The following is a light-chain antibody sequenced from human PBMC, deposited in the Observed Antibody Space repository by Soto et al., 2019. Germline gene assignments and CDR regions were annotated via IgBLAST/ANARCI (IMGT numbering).Light chain of an antibody. V-gene: IGKV1-5*03. J-gene: IGKJ1*01. CDR2: KAS. CDR1: QTISSW. Sequence: DIQMTQSPSTLSGSVGDRVTIACRASQTISSWLAWYQQKQGKAHKXLIYKASTLKSGVPSRFSGSGSGTELTITISSLQPDDFATYYCQHYNSYSEAFGQGTKVDI. CDR3: QHYNSYSEA.